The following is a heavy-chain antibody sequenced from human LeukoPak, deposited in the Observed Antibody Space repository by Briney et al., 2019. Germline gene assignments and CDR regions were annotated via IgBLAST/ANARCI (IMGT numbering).Heavy chain of an antibody. CDR2: IIYSGHT. CDR3: ARGTNKGAGNFDS. Sequence: SGTLSLTCTASGGSISSTSYYWGWVRQPPGRGLEWIVGIIYSGHTKYNPSLKSRVTIPVDTTKNQFSLKLTSVTAADTAVYYCARGTNKGAGNFDSWGQGTLVTVSS. V-gene: IGHV4-39*07. D-gene: IGHD6-19*01. CDR1: GGSISSTSYY. J-gene: IGHJ4*02.